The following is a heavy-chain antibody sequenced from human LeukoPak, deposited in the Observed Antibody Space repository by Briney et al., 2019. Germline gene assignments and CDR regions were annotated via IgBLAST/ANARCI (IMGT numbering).Heavy chain of an antibody. CDR2: ISYHGMNK. CDR3: ARRADGGSGNLADYFDC. V-gene: IGHV3-30*04. D-gene: IGHD3-10*01. J-gene: IGHJ4*02. Sequence: GGSLRLSCAASGFTFSNYAMHWVRQAPGKGLEWVAVISYHGMNKFYADSVKGRFTISRDSSKNALYLQMNSLRPEDTAVYFCARRADGGSGNLADYFDCWGQGSPVTVSS. CDR1: GFTFSNYA.